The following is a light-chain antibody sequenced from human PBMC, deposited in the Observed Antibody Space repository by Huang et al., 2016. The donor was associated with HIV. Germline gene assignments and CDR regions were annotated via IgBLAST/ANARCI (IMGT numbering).Light chain of an antibody. CDR1: QSLLASNGYIH. V-gene: IGKV2-28*01. CDR2: LGS. J-gene: IGKJ3*01. CDR3: MQALQTPPT. Sequence: DIVMTQSLLSLPVTPGEPASISFRSSQSLLASNGYIHVDWYLQKPGQSPQLLIYLGSNRASGVPDRCSGSGSGTDFTLKISRVEAEDVGVYYCMQALQTPPTFGPGTKVDIK.